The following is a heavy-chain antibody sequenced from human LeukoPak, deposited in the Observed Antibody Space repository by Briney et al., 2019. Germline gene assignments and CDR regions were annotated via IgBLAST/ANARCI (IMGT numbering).Heavy chain of an antibody. J-gene: IGHJ5*02. CDR1: GFTFSSYG. CDR2: IRYDGSNK. CDR3: AKTYYXFWSSXXXXDP. D-gene: IGHD3-3*01. V-gene: IGHV3-30*02. Sequence: GGSLRLSCAASGFTFSSYGMHWVRQAPGKGLEWVAFIRYDGSNKYYADSVKGRFTISRDNSKNTLYLQMNSLRAEDTAVYYCAKTYYXFWSSXXXXDPXGXXTLVTVSS.